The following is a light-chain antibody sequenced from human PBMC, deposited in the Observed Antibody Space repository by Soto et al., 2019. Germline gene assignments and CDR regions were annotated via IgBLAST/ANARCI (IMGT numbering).Light chain of an antibody. Sequence: EIMMTQSPATLSVSPGERATLSCRASQSVSRKLAWYQRKPGQGPRLLIYGASTRATGIAARISGSGSGTEFTLTISSLQSEDFAIYYCQQYNNWPWTFGQGTKVDI. J-gene: IGKJ1*01. CDR2: GAS. CDR1: QSVSRK. V-gene: IGKV3-15*01. CDR3: QQYNNWPWT.